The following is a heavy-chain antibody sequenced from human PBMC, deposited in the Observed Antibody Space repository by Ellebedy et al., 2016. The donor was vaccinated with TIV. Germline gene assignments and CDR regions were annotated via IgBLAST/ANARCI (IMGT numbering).Heavy chain of an antibody. Sequence: SETLSLTCAVSGGSFDLYYWSWIRQPPGKGLEWIGEINHSGSTYNNPSLKSRITISQDTSKKQFSLKLTSVTAADTATYYCARGATYDILTGYSHWGQGILVTVSS. V-gene: IGHV4-34*01. D-gene: IGHD3-9*01. CDR1: GGSFDLYY. J-gene: IGHJ4*02. CDR2: INHSGST. CDR3: ARGATYDILTGYSH.